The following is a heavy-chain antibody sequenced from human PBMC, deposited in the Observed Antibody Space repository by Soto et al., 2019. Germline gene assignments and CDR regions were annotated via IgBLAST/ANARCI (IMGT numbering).Heavy chain of an antibody. CDR3: ARGGEDCSGGSCYLWFDP. V-gene: IGHV1-8*01. CDR2: MNPNSGNT. Sequence: ASVKVSCKASGYTFTSYDINWVRQATGQGLEWMGWMNPNSGNTGYAQKFQGRVTMTRNTSISTAYMDLSSLRSEDTAVYYCARGGEDCSGGSCYLWFDPWGQGTLVTVSS. CDR1: GYTFTSYD. J-gene: IGHJ5*02. D-gene: IGHD2-15*01.